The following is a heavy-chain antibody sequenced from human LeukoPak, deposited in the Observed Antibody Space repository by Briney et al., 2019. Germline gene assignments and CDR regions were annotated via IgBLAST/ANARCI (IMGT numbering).Heavy chain of an antibody. CDR3: AKDMSGILAMDV. CDR2: ISYDGSDK. Sequence: PGGSLRLSCAASGFTFSNYGMHWVRQAPGKGLEWVAVISYDGSDKYYAGSVKGRFTISRDNSKNTLYLQMNSLRAEDTAVYYCAKDMSGILAMDVWGQGTTVTVSS. V-gene: IGHV3-30*18. J-gene: IGHJ6*02. CDR1: GFTFSNYG.